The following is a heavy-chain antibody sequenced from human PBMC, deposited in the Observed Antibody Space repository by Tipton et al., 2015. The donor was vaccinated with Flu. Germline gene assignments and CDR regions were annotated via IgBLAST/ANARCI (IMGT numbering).Heavy chain of an antibody. CDR3: AGSLTYYYDSTAAAALDI. Sequence: TLSLTCTVSGGSISSYYWSWIRQPAGKGLEWIGRIYTSGSTNYNPSLKSRVTMSVDTSKNQFSLKLSSVTAADTAVYYCAGSLTYYYDSTAAAALDIWGQGTMVTVSS. CDR2: IYTSGST. CDR1: GGSISSYY. J-gene: IGHJ3*02. V-gene: IGHV4-4*07. D-gene: IGHD3-22*01.